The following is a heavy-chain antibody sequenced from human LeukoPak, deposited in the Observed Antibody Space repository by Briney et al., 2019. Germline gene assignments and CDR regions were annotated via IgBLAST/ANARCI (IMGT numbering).Heavy chain of an antibody. CDR1: GFTFNNAW. V-gene: IGHV3-53*01. J-gene: IGHJ4*02. D-gene: IGHD4-17*01. CDR2: IYSGGST. Sequence: GGSLRLSCAASGFTFNNAWMTWVRQAPGKGLEWVSVIYSGGSTYYADSVKGRFTISRDNSKNTLYLQMNSLRAEDTAVYYCARGAYDYGYDYWGQGTLVTVSS. CDR3: ARGAYDYGYDY.